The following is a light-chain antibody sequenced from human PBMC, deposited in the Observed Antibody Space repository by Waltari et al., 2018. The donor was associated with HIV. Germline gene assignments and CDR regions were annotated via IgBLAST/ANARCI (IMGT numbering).Light chain of an antibody. CDR3: QQYNDWPPWT. V-gene: IGKV3-15*01. Sequence: EIQMTQSPATLSVSPGERATLSCRASQSVSSNLAWYQQKPGQAPRLLIYGVSTRATGIPARFSGSGSGTEFTLTISSLQSEDFALYYCQQYNDWPPWTFGQGTKVEIK. J-gene: IGKJ1*01. CDR1: QSVSSN. CDR2: GVS.